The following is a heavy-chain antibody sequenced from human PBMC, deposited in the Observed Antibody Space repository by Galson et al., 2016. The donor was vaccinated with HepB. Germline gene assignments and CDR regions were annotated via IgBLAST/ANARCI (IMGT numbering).Heavy chain of an antibody. CDR2: IYPGDSDT. D-gene: IGHD6-6*01. J-gene: IGHJ5*02. Sequence: QSGAEVKKPGESLKISCKGSGYSFISQWIAWVRQRPGKGLEWMGTIYPGDSDTRYSPSFQGQVTISADKSISTTYLQWSSLKASDTAMYYCAGRQGYSSSSAGWFDPWGQGTLVTVSS. CDR3: AGRQGYSSSSAGWFDP. V-gene: IGHV5-51*01. CDR1: GYSFISQW.